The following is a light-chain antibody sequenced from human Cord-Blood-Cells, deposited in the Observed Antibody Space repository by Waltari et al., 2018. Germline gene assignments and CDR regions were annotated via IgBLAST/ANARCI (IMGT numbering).Light chain of an antibody. CDR2: DAS. J-gene: IGKJ3*01. Sequence: DIQMTQSPYSLSACVGDRVSITCQASQDISNYLNWYQQKPGKAPKLLIYDASNLETGVPSRFSGSGSGTDFTFTISSLQPEDIATYYCQQYDNLPRFTFGPGTKVDIK. V-gene: IGKV1-33*01. CDR1: QDISNY. CDR3: QQYDNLPRFT.